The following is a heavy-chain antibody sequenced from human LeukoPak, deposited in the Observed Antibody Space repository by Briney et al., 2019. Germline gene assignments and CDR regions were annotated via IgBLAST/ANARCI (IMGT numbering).Heavy chain of an antibody. CDR3: ARVNWYFDY. Sequence: GGSLRLSCAASGFTVSSNYMSWVRQAPGKGLEWVSCISSSSTYIYYSDSVRGRFAISRDNAKNSLYLQMNSLRAEDTAAYYCARVNWYFDYWGQGTLVTVSS. V-gene: IGHV3-21*01. CDR1: GFTVSSNY. CDR2: ISSSSTYI. D-gene: IGHD1-1*01. J-gene: IGHJ4*02.